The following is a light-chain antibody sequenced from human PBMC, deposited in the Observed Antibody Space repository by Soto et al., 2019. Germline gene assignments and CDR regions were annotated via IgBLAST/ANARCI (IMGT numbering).Light chain of an antibody. CDR2: DVT. CDR1: SSDVGSYNR. J-gene: IGLJ2*01. V-gene: IGLV2-18*01. CDR3: SLYTSSSTFVV. Sequence: QSALTQAPSVSGSPGQSVTISCTGTSSDVGSYNRVSWYQQPPGTAPKLIIYDVTNRPSGVPDRFSGSKSGNTASLTISGLQADDEADYYCSLYTSSSTFVVFGGGTKLTVL.